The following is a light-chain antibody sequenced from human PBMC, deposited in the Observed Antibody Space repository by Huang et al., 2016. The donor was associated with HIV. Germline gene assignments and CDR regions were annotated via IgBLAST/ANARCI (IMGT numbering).Light chain of an antibody. CDR3: YQYNNWPPHHT. V-gene: IGKV3-15*01. CDR1: DSICSN. J-gene: IGKJ2*01. CDR2: GAS. Sequence: EVVLTRSPATLSVSPGDRATVSCRASDSICSNLAWYQQRPGQAPRLLIQGASTRATGIPAKFSGIGAGTEFTLTNSSLRSEDSAVYYCYQYNNWPPHHTFGQGTKLEIK.